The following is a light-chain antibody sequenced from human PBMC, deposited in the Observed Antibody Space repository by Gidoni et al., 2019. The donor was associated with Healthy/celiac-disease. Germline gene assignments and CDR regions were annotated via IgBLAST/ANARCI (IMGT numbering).Light chain of an antibody. CDR3: QQRSNWFT. CDR2: DAS. J-gene: IGKJ4*01. V-gene: IGKV3-11*01. CDR1: QSVSSY. Sequence: EIVLTPSPATLSLSPGERATLSCRASQSVSSYLAWYQQKPGQAPRLLIYDASNRATGIPARFSGSGSGTDFTLTTSSLEPEDFAVYYCQQRSNWFTFGGGTKVEIK.